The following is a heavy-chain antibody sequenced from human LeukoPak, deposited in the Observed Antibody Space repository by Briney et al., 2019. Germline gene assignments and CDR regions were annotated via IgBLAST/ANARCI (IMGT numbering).Heavy chain of an antibody. Sequence: SSVTVSCKCSGYSFTSCGINWMRQPPAQGLELMGWINIYNGNTNFPQKFQGRVTMTTDTSTSTAYMKLRSLRSDDTGVYYCAREGYYDSSSYTQVYYYYYGMDVWGQGTTVTVSS. CDR1: GYSFTSCG. D-gene: IGHD3-22*01. J-gene: IGHJ6*02. CDR2: INIYNGNT. CDR3: AREGYYDSSSYTQVYYYYYGMDV. V-gene: IGHV1-18*01.